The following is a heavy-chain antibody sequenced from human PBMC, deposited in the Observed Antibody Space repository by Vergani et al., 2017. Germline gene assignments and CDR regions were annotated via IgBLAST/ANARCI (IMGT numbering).Heavy chain of an antibody. CDR1: GFTFSSYG. Sequence: QVQLVESGGGVVQPGRSLRLSCAASGFTFSSYGMHWVRQAPGKGLEWVAVISYDGSNKYYADSVKGRFTISRDNSKNTLYLQMNSLRAEDTAVYYCAKMDGAMVRGVTTDWGQGTLVTVSS. J-gene: IGHJ4*02. CDR3: AKMDGAMVRGVTTD. D-gene: IGHD3-10*01. CDR2: ISYDGSNK. V-gene: IGHV3-30*18.